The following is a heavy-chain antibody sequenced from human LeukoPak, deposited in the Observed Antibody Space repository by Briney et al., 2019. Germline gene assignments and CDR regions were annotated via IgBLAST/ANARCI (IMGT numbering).Heavy chain of an antibody. J-gene: IGHJ6*02. D-gene: IGHD3-22*01. Sequence: SETLSLTCTVSGGSISSYYWSWIRQPPGKGLEWIGYIYYSGSTNYNPSLKSRVTISVDTSKNQFSLNLSSVTAADTAMYYCARDRSPEGYYDSSHWDYYHGMDVWGQGTTVTVSS. CDR2: IYYSGST. CDR3: ARDRSPEGYYDSSHWDYYHGMDV. CDR1: GGSISSYY. V-gene: IGHV4-59*01.